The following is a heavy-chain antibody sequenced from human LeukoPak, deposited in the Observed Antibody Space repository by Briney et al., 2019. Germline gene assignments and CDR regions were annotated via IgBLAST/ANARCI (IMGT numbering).Heavy chain of an antibody. CDR3: AREEDTQEAWIQLWSYFDY. D-gene: IGHD5-18*01. Sequence: GGSLRLSCAASGFTFSTYEMNWVRQAPRKGLEWVSYISNSEDTTIKYADSVKGRFTISRDNAQNSLYLQMNSRRDEHPALYYCAREEDTQEAWIQLWSYFDYWGQGALVTDSS. V-gene: IGHV3-48*03. CDR2: ISNSEDTTI. J-gene: IGHJ4*02. CDR1: GFTFSTYE.